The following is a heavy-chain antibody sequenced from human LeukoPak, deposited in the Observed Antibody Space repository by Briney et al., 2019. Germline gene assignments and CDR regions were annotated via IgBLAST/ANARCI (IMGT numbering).Heavy chain of an antibody. J-gene: IGHJ3*02. CDR1: GFTFSSYA. CDR2: ISGSGGST. V-gene: IGHV3-23*01. Sequence: PGGSLRLSCAASGFTFSSYAMSWVRQAPGKGLEWVSAISGSGGSTYYADSVKGRFTISRDNTKNSLFLHMSSLRAEDTAVYFCASSYFDNSLHTYDIWGQGTMVTVSS. CDR3: ASSYFDNSLHTYDI. D-gene: IGHD3-22*01.